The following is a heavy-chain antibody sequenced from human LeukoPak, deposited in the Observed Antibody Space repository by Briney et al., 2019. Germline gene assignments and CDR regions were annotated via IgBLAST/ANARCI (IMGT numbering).Heavy chain of an antibody. CDR1: GFTFSNYV. CDR2: ISNDGSEK. D-gene: IGHD6-19*01. J-gene: IGHJ4*02. CDR3: ARDGGYSRGWTYGAGDY. Sequence: GGSLRLSCAASGFTFSNYVMHGVRQAPGKGLECVAVISNDGSEKYYADSVKGRFTISRDNSRNTLYLQLSGLRAEDTALYYCARDGGYSRGWTYGAGDYWGQGTLVTVSS. V-gene: IGHV3-30*04.